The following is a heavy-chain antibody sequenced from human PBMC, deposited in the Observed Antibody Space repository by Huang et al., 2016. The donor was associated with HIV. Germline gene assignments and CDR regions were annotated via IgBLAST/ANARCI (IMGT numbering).Heavy chain of an antibody. CDR3: ARHREGPVAYYSGWGSHLNYMDV. D-gene: IGHD3-10*01. V-gene: IGHV4-39*01. J-gene: IGHJ6*03. CDR1: GGSIRSSDYH. Sequence: QLLLQESGPGLVKPSEALALTCAVSGGSIRSSDYHWGWIRQPPGKGLEWIGRINYKGSTPDSPSPKSRVTIAVDTSKNLFFLNLTSMTAADTAVYYCARHREGPVAYYSGWGSHLNYMDVWGRGRTVVVSS. CDR2: INYKGST.